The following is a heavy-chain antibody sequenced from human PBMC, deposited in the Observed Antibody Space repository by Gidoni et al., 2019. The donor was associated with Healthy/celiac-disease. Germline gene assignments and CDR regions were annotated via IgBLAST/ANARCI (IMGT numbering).Heavy chain of an antibody. J-gene: IGHJ4*02. CDR3: ARDSRYYYGSGSYIDY. CDR2: SNPSGGST. D-gene: IGHD3-10*01. CDR1: GYTFTSYY. V-gene: IGHV1-46*03. Sequence: QVQLVQSGAEVKKPGASVKVSCKASGYTFTSYYMHWVRQAPGQGLEWMGISNPSGGSTSYAQKFQGRVTMTRDTSTSTVYMELSSLRSEDTAVYYCARDSRYYYGSGSYIDYWGQGTLVTVSS.